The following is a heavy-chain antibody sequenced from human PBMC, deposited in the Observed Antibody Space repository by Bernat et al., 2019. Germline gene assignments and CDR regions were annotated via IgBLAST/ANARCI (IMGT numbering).Heavy chain of an antibody. J-gene: IGHJ4*02. D-gene: IGHD2-15*01. CDR3: ASEVLYCSGGSCYAHGPFDY. CDR1: GGSISSGGYY. V-gene: IGHV4-31*03. Sequence: QVQLQESGPGLVKPSQTLSLTGTVSGGSISSGGYYWSWIRQHPGKGLEWIGYIYYSGSTYYNPSLKSRVTISVDTSKNQFSLKLSSVTAADTAVYYCASEVLYCSGGSCYAHGPFDYWGQGTLVTVSS. CDR2: IYYSGST.